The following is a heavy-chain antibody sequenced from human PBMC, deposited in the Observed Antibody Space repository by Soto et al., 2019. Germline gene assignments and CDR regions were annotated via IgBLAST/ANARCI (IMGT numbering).Heavy chain of an antibody. CDR2: INHSGST. CDR1: GGSFSGYY. J-gene: IGHJ6*02. V-gene: IGHV4-34*01. Sequence: QVQLQQWGAGLLKPSETLSLTCAVYGGSFSGYYWSWIRQPPGKGLEWLGEINHSGSTNYNPSLKSRVTISVDTSKNQFSLKLSSVTAADTAVYYCARGDYYGMDVWGQGTTVTVSS. CDR3: ARGDYYGMDV.